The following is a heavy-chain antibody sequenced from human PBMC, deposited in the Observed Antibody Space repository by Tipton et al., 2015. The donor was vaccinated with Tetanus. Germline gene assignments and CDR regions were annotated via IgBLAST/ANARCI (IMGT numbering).Heavy chain of an antibody. J-gene: IGHJ6*02. CDR3: ARERGVRGGYCYYHGMDG. Sequence: GLVKPSQTLSLTCTVSGGSISSDGAYWSWIRQHPGEGLEWTGYISNSGSTYYNPSLKSRVTISVDTSQKQISLKVNSVTAADTAVYCGARERGVRGGYCYYHGMDGWGQGTTGTVSS. CDR1: GGSISSDGAY. CDR2: ISNSGST. D-gene: IGHD3-10*01. V-gene: IGHV4-31*03.